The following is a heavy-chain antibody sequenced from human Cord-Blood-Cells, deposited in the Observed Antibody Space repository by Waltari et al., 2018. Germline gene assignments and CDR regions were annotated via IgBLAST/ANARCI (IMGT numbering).Heavy chain of an antibody. D-gene: IGHD4-17*01. CDR2: IHHSGST. J-gene: IGHJ5*02. V-gene: IGHV4-34*01. Sequence: QVQLQQWGAGLLKPSETLSLTCAVSGGSFSGYYWSWIRQPPGKGLEWIGEIHHSGSTNYNPSLKSRVTISVDTSKNQFSLKLSSVTAADTAVYYCARGEKMTTVTTSYNWFDPWGQGTLVTVSS. CDR1: GGSFSGYY. CDR3: ARGEKMTTVTTSYNWFDP.